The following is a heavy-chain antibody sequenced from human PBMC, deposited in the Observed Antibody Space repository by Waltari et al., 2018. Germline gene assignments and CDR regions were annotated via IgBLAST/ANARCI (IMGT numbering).Heavy chain of an antibody. D-gene: IGHD1-26*01. J-gene: IGHJ4*02. CDR1: GGSISSYY. V-gene: IGHV4-4*09. Sequence: QVQLQESGPGLVKPSETLSLTCTVSGGSISSYYWSWIRQPPGKGLEWIGYIYTSGSTNYNPSLKSRVTISVDTSKNQFSLKLSSVTAADTVVYYCARALSGSYLGYWGQGTLVTVSS. CDR3: ARALSGSYLGY. CDR2: IYTSGST.